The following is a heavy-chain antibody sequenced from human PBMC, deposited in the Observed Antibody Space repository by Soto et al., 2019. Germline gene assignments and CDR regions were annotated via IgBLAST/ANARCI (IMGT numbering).Heavy chain of an antibody. CDR2: IWYDGSNK. CDR1: GSTFSSYG. V-gene: IGHV3-33*01. Sequence: PGGSLRLSCAASGSTFSSYGMHWVRQAPGKGLEWVAVIWYDGSNKYYADSVKGRFTISRDNSKNTLYPQMNSLRAEDTAVYYCARDRYDYIWGSPGVYYYCYMDVWGKGTTVNVSS. J-gene: IGHJ6*03. D-gene: IGHD3-16*01. CDR3: ARDRYDYIWGSPGVYYYCYMDV.